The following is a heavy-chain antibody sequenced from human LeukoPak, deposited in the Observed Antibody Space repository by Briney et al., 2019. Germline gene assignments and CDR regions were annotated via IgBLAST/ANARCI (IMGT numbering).Heavy chain of an antibody. CDR1: GGSISSYY. V-gene: IGHV4-59*01. CDR2: IYYSGST. CDR3: ARGGLEYQLLSYFDY. Sequence: ETLSLTCTVSGGSISSYYWSWIRQPPGKGLEWIGYIYYSGSTNFNPSLKSRVTISVDTPKNQFSLKLSSVTAADTAVYYCARGGLEYQLLSYFDYWGQGTLVTVSS. D-gene: IGHD2-2*01. J-gene: IGHJ4*02.